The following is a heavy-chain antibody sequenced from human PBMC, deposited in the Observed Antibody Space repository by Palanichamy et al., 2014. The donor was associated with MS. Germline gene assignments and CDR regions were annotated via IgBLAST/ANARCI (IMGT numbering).Heavy chain of an antibody. J-gene: IGHJ3*02. CDR1: GGSISSYY. CDR3: ARHWTDYGGNSAFRAFDI. Sequence: QVQLQESGPGLVKPSETLSLTCTVSGGSISSYYWSWIRQPPGKGLEWIGYIYYSGSTNYNPSLKSRVTISVDTSKNQFSLKLSSVTAADTAVYYCARHWTDYGGNSAFRAFDIWGQGTMVTVSS. V-gene: IGHV4-59*08. CDR2: IYYSGST. D-gene: IGHD4-23*01.